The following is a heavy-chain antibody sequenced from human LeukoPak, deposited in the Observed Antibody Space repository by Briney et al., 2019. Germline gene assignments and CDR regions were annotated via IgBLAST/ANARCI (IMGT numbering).Heavy chain of an antibody. Sequence: PGGSLRLSCAASGFTFSSYSMNWVRQAPGKGLEGVSSINSSSTDIAYADSVKGRFTTSRDNAKNSLYLQMNSLRAEDTAVYYCAGLGITMIGGVWGKGTTVTISS. CDR1: GFTFSSYS. D-gene: IGHD3-10*02. CDR3: AGLGITMIGGV. CDR2: INSSSTDI. J-gene: IGHJ6*04. V-gene: IGHV3-21*01.